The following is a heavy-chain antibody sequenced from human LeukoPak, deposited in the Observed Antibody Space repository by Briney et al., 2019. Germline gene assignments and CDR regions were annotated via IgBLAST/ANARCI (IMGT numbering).Heavy chain of an antibody. CDR2: INWNSVHI. CDR1: GFTFDDYG. J-gene: IGHJ4*02. D-gene: IGHD1-14*01. Sequence: EGSLRLSCAASGFTFDDYGMSWVRQVPGKGLEWVSGINWNSVHIVYADSVRGRFTISRDNAQRSVYLQIFSLRPEDTALYYCSTSRPDRFLDSWGQGTLVTVST. CDR3: STSRPDRFLDS. V-gene: IGHV3-20*04.